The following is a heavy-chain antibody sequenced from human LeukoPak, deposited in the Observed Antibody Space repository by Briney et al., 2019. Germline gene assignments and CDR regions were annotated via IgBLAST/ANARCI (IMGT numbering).Heavy chain of an antibody. D-gene: IGHD6-19*01. Sequence: GGSLRLSCAVSGITFSSYAMTWVRQAPGKGLEWVSTISGSGSSTYYAGSVKGRFTISRDNSKNSLYLQMNSLRAEDTAVYYCARGIAVAGTETYYYGMDVWGQGTTVTVSS. V-gene: IGHV3-23*01. CDR2: ISGSGSST. CDR1: GITFSSYA. J-gene: IGHJ6*02. CDR3: ARGIAVAGTETYYYGMDV.